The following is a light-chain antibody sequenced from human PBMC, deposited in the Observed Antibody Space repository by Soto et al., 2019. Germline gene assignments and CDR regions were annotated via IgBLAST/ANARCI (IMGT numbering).Light chain of an antibody. V-gene: IGKV3-15*01. CDR2: DAS. J-gene: IGKJ5*01. CDR3: QQFNNWPPIT. CDR1: QSVNNN. Sequence: EIVMTQSPATLSVSPGERVTLSCRASQSVNNNLVWYQRKPGQAPRPLSYDASIRATGVPARFSGSGFGTEFTLTISSLQSEDFAIYYCQQFNNWPPITFGQGTRLEIK.